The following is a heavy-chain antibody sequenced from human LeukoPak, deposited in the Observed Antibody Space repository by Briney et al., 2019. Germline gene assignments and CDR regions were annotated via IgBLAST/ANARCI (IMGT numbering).Heavy chain of an antibody. CDR2: IYHSGST. Sequence: SQTLSLTCTVSGGSISSGGYYWSWIRQPPGKGLEWIGYIYHSGSTYYNPSLKSRVTISVDRSKNQFSLKLSSVTAADTAVYYCARDGPGAPADYFDYWGQGTLVTVSS. V-gene: IGHV4-30-2*01. CDR3: ARDGPGAPADYFDY. J-gene: IGHJ4*02. CDR1: GGSISSGGYY. D-gene: IGHD6-13*01.